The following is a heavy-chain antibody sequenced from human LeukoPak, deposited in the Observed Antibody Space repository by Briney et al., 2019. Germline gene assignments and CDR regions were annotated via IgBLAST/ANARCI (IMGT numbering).Heavy chain of an antibody. D-gene: IGHD6-13*01. CDR2: ITSSGGST. CDR3: ARLRIAAAGGAFDI. J-gene: IGHJ3*02. Sequence: GGSLRLSCAGSGFTFSSYAMSWVRQAPGKGLEWVSAITSSGGSTYYADSVKGRFTISRDNAKNSLYLQMNSLRAEDTAVYYCARLRIAAAGGAFDIWGQGTMVTVSS. CDR1: GFTFSSYA. V-gene: IGHV3-23*01.